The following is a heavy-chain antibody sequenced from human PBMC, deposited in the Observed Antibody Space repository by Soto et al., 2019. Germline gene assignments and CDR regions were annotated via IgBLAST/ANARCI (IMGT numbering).Heavy chain of an antibody. V-gene: IGHV3-11*04. CDR3: ARDRYGAYYYGMDV. J-gene: IGHJ6*02. CDR2: IGSSDNII. Sequence: LRLSCAASGFTFSDYYMSWIRQAPGKGLEWVSYIGSSDNIIYYADSVKGRFTISRDNAKNSLYLQMNSLRAEDTAVYYCARDRYGAYYYGMDVWGQGTTVTVSS. D-gene: IGHD4-17*01. CDR1: GFTFSDYY.